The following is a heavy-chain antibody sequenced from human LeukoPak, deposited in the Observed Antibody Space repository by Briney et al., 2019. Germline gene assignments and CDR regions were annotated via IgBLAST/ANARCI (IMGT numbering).Heavy chain of an antibody. CDR1: GYTFSGYY. J-gene: IGHJ4*02. CDR2: IKPNSGGT. Sequence: GASVKVSCKASGYTFSGYYMHWVRQAPGQGLEWMGWIKPNSGGTNYAQKFQGRVTMTRDTSISTAYMELSRLRSDDTAVYYCAREWPVYYYDSSGYYLNYFDYWGQGTLVTVSS. D-gene: IGHD3-22*01. CDR3: AREWPVYYYDSSGYYLNYFDY. V-gene: IGHV1-2*02.